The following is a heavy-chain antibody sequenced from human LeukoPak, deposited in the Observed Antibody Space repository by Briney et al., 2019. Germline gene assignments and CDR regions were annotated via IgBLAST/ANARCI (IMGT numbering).Heavy chain of an antibody. V-gene: IGHV3-23*01. CDR3: AKGPDSGNYEDFDY. J-gene: IGHJ4*02. Sequence: GGSLRLSCAASGFTFSSYAMSWVRQAPGKGLEWVSVISSSGGRTYYADSVKGRFTISRDNSKNTLYLQMNSLRAEDTAVYYCAKGPDSGNYEDFDYWGQGTLVTVSS. D-gene: IGHD1-26*01. CDR1: GFTFSSYA. CDR2: ISSSGGRT.